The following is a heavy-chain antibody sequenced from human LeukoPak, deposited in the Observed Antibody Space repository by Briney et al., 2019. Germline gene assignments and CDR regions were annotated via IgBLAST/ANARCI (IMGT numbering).Heavy chain of an antibody. Sequence: GGSLRLSCAASGFTFSSYWMSWVRQAPGKGREWVANIKQDVSEKYYVDSVKGRFTISRDNAKNSLYLQMNSLRAEDTAVYYCARDRGQWLVSNYYYYGIDVWGQGTTVTVCS. CDR1: GFTFSSYW. D-gene: IGHD6-19*01. CDR3: ARDRGQWLVSNYYYYGIDV. V-gene: IGHV3-7*01. CDR2: IKQDVSEK. J-gene: IGHJ6*02.